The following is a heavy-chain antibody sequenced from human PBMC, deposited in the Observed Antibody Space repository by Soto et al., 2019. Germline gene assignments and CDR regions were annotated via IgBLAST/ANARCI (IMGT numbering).Heavy chain of an antibody. J-gene: IGHJ4*02. V-gene: IGHV3-23*01. CDR2: ISGRGVDT. CDR3: AKDQTDVTLFDY. CDR1: GFSFSSPA. D-gene: IGHD2-21*02. Sequence: PVGPLRLSCAASGFSFSSPAMSWVRQAPGKGLEWVSSISGRGVDTLYADSVKGRFTISRDNSRNTLYLQVNSLRAEDTAVYYCAKDQTDVTLFDYWGQGTLVTVSS.